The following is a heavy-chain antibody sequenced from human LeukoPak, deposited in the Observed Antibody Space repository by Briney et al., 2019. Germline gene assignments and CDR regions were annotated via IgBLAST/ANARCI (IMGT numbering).Heavy chain of an antibody. CDR1: GDSISSGSYY. V-gene: IGHV4-61*02. D-gene: IGHD4-23*01. CDR3: ARDRAEYEYGGTTHWYFDL. J-gene: IGHJ2*01. Sequence: PSETLSLTCIVSGDSISSGSYYWTWIRQPAGKGLEWIGRIYVSGTTNYNPSLKSRVTISVDTSKNQFSLKLRSVTAADTAVYFCARDRAEYEYGGTTHWYFDLWGRGTQVTVSS. CDR2: IYVSGTT.